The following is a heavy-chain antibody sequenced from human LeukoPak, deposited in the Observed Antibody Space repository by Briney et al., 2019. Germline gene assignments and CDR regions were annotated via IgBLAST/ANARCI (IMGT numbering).Heavy chain of an antibody. V-gene: IGHV1-2*02. D-gene: IGHD4-17*01. CDR1: GYTFTGYY. J-gene: IGHJ4*02. CDR3: ASSYGDYEKQLDY. Sequence: GASVKVSCKASGYTFTGYYMHWVRQAPGQGLEWMGWINPNSGGTNYAQKFQGRVTMTRDTSISTAYMKLSRLRSDDTAVYYCASSYGDYEKQLDYWGQGTLVTVSS. CDR2: INPNSGGT.